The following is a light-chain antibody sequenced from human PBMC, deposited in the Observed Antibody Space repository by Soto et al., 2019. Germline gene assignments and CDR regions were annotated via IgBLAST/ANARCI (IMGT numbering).Light chain of an antibody. J-gene: IGLJ1*01. CDR2: DVN. Sequence: QSALTQPASVSGSPGQSITVSCTGTSSDVGSYNRVSWYQQSPGTAPKLIIYDVNNRPLGVPDRFFGSKSGNTASLTISGLQAEDEADYYCCSYTTRTTDVFGTGTKLTVL. CDR1: SSDVGSYNR. CDR3: CSYTTRTTDV. V-gene: IGLV2-18*02.